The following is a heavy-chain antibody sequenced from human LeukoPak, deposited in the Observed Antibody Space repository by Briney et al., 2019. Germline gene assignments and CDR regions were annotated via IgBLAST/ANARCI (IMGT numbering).Heavy chain of an antibody. D-gene: IGHD4-17*01. Sequence: GGSLRLSCAASGFTFSSYAMSWVRQAPGKGLEWVSAISGSGGSTYYADSVKGRFTISRDNSKNTLYLQMNSLRAEDTAVYYFAKGGHQDYGYYQVFYWGQGTLVTGPS. V-gene: IGHV3-23*01. CDR2: ISGSGGST. CDR3: AKGGHQDYGYYQVFY. CDR1: GFTFSSYA. J-gene: IGHJ4*02.